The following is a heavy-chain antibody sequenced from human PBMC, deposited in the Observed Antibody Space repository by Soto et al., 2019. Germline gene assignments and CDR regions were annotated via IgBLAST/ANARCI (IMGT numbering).Heavy chain of an antibody. Sequence: ASVKVSCKASGYTFTSYGIGWVRQAPGQGPEYMGWITVYNGNANYGQKFQDRVTMTVDTSTTTAYMELGNLIPADTVVYYCARWLQLRPLDYWGQGTLVTVSS. CDR3: ARWLQLRPLDY. CDR1: GYTFTSYG. CDR2: ITVYNGNA. V-gene: IGHV1-18*01. D-gene: IGHD5-12*01. J-gene: IGHJ4*02.